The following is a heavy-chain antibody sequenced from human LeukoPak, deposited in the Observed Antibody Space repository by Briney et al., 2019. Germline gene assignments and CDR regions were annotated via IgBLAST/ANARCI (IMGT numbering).Heavy chain of an antibody. Sequence: GGSLRLSCAASGFTFSSYSMNWVRQAPGKGLEWVSSISSSSYIYYADSVKGRFTISRDNAKNSLYLQMNSLRAEDTAVYYCASFKDYYYYMDVWGKGTTVTVSS. V-gene: IGHV3-21*01. J-gene: IGHJ6*03. CDR1: GFTFSSYS. CDR2: ISSSSYI. CDR3: ASFKDYYYYMDV.